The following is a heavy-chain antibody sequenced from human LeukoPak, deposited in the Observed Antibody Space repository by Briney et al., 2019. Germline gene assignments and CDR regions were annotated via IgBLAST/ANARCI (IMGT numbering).Heavy chain of an antibody. V-gene: IGHV3-11*04. D-gene: IGHD2-2*01. Sequence: GGSLRLSCAASGFTFSDYYMSWIRQAPGKGLEWVSYISSSGSTIYYADSVKGRFTISRDNAKNSLYLQMNSLRAEDTAVYYCAKEGADCSSTSCYTYYYYYYMDVWGKGTTVTVSS. CDR2: ISSSGSTI. J-gene: IGHJ6*03. CDR3: AKEGADCSSTSCYTYYYYYYMDV. CDR1: GFTFSDYY.